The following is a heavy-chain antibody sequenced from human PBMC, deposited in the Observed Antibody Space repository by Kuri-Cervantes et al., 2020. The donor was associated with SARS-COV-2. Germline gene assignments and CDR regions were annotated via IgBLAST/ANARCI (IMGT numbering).Heavy chain of an antibody. D-gene: IGHD2-2*01. CDR1: GFTFSSYA. CDR2: ISYDGSNK. J-gene: IGHJ4*02. V-gene: IGHV3-30-3*01. CDR3: AREEIHDIVVVPAAIALDY. Sequence: GESLKISCAASGFTFSSYAMHWVRQPPGKGLEWVAVISYDGSNKYYADSVKGRFTISRDNSKNTLYLQMNSRRAEDTAVYYCAREEIHDIVVVPAAIALDYWGQGTLVTVSS.